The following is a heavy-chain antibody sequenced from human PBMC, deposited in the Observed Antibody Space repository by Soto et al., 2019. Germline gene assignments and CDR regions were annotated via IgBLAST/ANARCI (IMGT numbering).Heavy chain of an antibody. D-gene: IGHD5-12*01. J-gene: IGHJ6*03. CDR2: TYYRSKWYN. Sequence: SQTLSLTCAISGDSVSSNSAAWNWIRQSPSRGLEWLGRTYYRSKWYNDYAVSVKSRITINPDTSKNQFSLQLNSVTPEDTAVYYCARDRSDGGYEGYYYYYYMDVWGKGTTVTVSS. CDR1: GDSVSSNSAA. V-gene: IGHV6-1*01. CDR3: ARDRSDGGYEGYYYYYYMDV.